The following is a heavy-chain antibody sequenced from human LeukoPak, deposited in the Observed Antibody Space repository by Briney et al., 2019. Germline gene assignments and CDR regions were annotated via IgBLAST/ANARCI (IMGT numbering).Heavy chain of an antibody. J-gene: IGHJ6*02. CDR3: ARTPRDIVVVVAATLYYYYGMDV. Sequence: GASVKVSCKASGYTFTGYYMHWVRQAPGQGLEWMGWINPNSGGTNYAQKFQGRVTMTRDTSISTAYMEPSRLRSDDTAVYYCARTPRDIVVVVAATLYYYYGMDVWGQGTPVIVSS. V-gene: IGHV1-2*02. CDR2: INPNSGGT. CDR1: GYTFTGYY. D-gene: IGHD2-15*01.